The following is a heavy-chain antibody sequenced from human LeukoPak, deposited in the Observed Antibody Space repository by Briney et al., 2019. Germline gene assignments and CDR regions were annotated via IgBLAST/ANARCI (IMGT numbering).Heavy chain of an antibody. CDR1: GGSFSGYY. CDR3: ARYYLHVVVVTAIRGLDI. Sequence: SETLSLTCAVYGGSFSGYYWTWIRQSPGKGLEWIGEINHSGSTNYNPSLKSRVTISVDTSKSQFSLKLSSVTAADTAVYYCARYYLHVVVVTAIRGLDIWGQGTMVTVSS. J-gene: IGHJ3*02. D-gene: IGHD2-21*02. V-gene: IGHV4-34*01. CDR2: INHSGST.